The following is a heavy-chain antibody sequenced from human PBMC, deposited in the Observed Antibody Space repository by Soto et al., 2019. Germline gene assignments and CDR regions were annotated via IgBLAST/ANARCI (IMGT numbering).Heavy chain of an antibody. V-gene: IGHV1-2*02. CDR1: GYTFTDFY. D-gene: IGHD1-1*01. CDR3: VTQTGTVPNFADH. Sequence: QVQLVQSGAEVKKPGASVMVSCKTSGYTFTDFYINWVRQAPGQGLEWVGWINPNTGGTKPSQRFQGRVTLTRDTSITTAYMELTRLTSEDTAVYFCVTQTGTVPNFADHWGQGTLVTVSS. J-gene: IGHJ4*02. CDR2: INPNTGGT.